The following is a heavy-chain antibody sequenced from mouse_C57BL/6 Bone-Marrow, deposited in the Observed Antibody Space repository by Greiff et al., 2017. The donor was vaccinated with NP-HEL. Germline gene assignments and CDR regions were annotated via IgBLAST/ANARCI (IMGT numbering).Heavy chain of an antibody. CDR3: TRDNYGNYWYFDV. V-gene: IGHV5-9-1*02. Sequence: EVQLVESGEGLVKPGGSLKLSCAASGFTFSSYAMSWVRQTPEKRLEWVAYISSGGDYIYYADTVKGRFTISRDNARNTLYLQLSSLKSEDTAMYYCTRDNYGNYWYFDVWGTGTTVTVSS. CDR2: ISSGGDYI. J-gene: IGHJ1*03. CDR1: GFTFSSYA. D-gene: IGHD2-1*01.